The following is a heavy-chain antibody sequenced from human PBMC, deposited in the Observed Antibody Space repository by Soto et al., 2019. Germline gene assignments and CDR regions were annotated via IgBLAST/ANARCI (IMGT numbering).Heavy chain of an antibody. J-gene: IGHJ4*02. CDR2: VYYNGNT. V-gene: IGHV4-39*01. Sequence: PSETLSLTCSVSGDSISRSSHYWGWIRQPPGKGLEWIGNVYYNGNTYSNPSLKSRLTISVDTSNNQFSLKVKSVTAADTAVYYCARLSGSYNDRYFDYWGQGTLVTVSS. CDR1: GDSISRSSHY. CDR3: ARLSGSYNDRYFDY. D-gene: IGHD1-26*01.